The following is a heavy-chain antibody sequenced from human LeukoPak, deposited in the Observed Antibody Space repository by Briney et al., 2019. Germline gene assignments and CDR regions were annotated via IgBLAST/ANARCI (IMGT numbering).Heavy chain of an antibody. D-gene: IGHD3-22*01. J-gene: IGHJ5*02. V-gene: IGHV1-18*01. CDR2: ISAYNGNT. CDR3: ARVAPSFRAYYYDSSGYSPFFDP. CDR1: GYTFTSYG. Sequence: AASVKVSCKASGYTFTSYGISWVRQAPGQGLEWMGWISAYNGNTNYAQKLQGRVTMTTDTSTSTAYMELRSLRSDDTAVYYCARVAPSFRAYYYDSSGYSPFFDPWGQGTLVTVSS.